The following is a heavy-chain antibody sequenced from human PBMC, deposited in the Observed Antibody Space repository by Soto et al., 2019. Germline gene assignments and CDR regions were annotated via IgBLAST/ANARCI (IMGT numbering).Heavy chain of an antibody. Sequence: QVQLVESGGGVVQPGRSLRLSCAASGFTFSSYAMHWVRQAPGKGLECVAVISYDGSNKYYADSVKGRFTISRDNSKNTLYLQMNSLRAEDTAVYYCARDYGDQAIDYWGQGTLVTVSS. V-gene: IGHV3-30-3*01. J-gene: IGHJ4*02. CDR1: GFTFSSYA. CDR2: ISYDGSNK. D-gene: IGHD4-17*01. CDR3: ARDYGDQAIDY.